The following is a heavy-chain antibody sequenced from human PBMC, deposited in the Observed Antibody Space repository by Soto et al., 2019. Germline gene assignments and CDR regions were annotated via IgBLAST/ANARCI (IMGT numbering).Heavy chain of an antibody. Sequence: GGSLRLSCAASGFTFSNAWMSWVRQAPGKGLEWVGRIKSETDGGTTDYAAPVKGRFTISRDDSKNTLYLQMNSLKTEDTAVYYCTTVGVLVRALDAFDIWGQGTMVTVSS. CDR3: TTVGVLVRALDAFDI. CDR1: GFTFSNAW. D-gene: IGHD3-10*01. J-gene: IGHJ3*02. V-gene: IGHV3-15*01. CDR2: IKSETDGGTT.